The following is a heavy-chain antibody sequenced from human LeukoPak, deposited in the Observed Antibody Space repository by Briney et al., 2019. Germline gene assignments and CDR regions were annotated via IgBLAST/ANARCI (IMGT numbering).Heavy chain of an antibody. CDR2: IYPGDSDT. J-gene: IGHJ5*02. Sequence: GESLKISCKGSGYNFTIYWIGWVRQLPGKGLEWMGIIYPGDSDTRYSPSFQGQVTISADKSISTAYLQWSSLKASDTAMYSCAIFDFLFGEIDNWFDPWGQGTQVTVSS. CDR1: GYNFTIYW. D-gene: IGHD3-16*01. CDR3: AIFDFLFGEIDNWFDP. V-gene: IGHV5-51*01.